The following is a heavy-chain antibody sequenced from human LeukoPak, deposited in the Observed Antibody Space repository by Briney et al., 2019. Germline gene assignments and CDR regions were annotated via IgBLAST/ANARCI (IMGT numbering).Heavy chain of an antibody. CDR1: GFTFSSYA. CDR3: AKDFSKAYDFWTGAFDI. V-gene: IGHV3-64*01. CDR2: ISSNGGST. Sequence: GGSLGLSCPASGFTFSSYAMHWVRQAPGKGLEYVSAISSNGGSTYYANSVKGRFTISRDNSKNTLYLQMGSLRAEDMAVYYCAKDFSKAYDFWTGAFDIWGQGTMVTVSS. D-gene: IGHD3-3*01. J-gene: IGHJ3*02.